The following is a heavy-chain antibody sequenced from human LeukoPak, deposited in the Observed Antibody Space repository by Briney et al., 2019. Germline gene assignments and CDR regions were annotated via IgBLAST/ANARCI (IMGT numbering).Heavy chain of an antibody. V-gene: IGHV1-69*13. Sequence: SVKVSCKASGGTFSSYAISWVRQAPGQGLEWMGGIIPIFGTANYAQKFQGRVTVTADESTSTAYMELSSLRSEDTAVYYCARDQGAYYYGSGSYYLNAFDIWGQGTMVTVSS. J-gene: IGHJ3*02. CDR3: ARDQGAYYYGSGSYYLNAFDI. CDR2: IIPIFGTA. CDR1: GGTFSSYA. D-gene: IGHD3-10*01.